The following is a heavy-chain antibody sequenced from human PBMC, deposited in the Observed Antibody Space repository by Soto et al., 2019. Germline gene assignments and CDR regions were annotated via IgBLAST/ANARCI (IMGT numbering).Heavy chain of an antibody. J-gene: IGHJ6*03. CDR2: ISGSGGST. CDR3: AKSPIDFWSGPAPYYYYLDV. D-gene: IGHD3-3*01. Sequence: GGSXRLSCAAPGFTFSSYAMSWVRQAPGKGLEWVSAISGSGGSTYYADSVKGRFTISRDNSKNTLYLQMNSLRAEDTAVYYCAKSPIDFWSGPAPYYYYLDVWGKGTTVTVSS. CDR1: GFTFSSYA. V-gene: IGHV3-23*01.